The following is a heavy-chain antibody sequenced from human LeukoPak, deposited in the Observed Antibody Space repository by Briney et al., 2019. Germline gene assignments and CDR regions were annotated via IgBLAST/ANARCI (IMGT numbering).Heavy chain of an antibody. V-gene: IGHV3-43*02. CDR1: GFTFDDYA. CDR2: INENGDIA. D-gene: IGHD1-26*01. J-gene: IGHJ4*02. CDR3: AKARWEPNFDY. Sequence: GGSLRLSCAASGFTFDDYAMHWVRQGPGKSLEWVSLINENGDIAYYGDSVRGRFTVSRDNAKDTLYLQMNSLTTEDTALYYCAKARWEPNFDYWGQGTLVTVSS.